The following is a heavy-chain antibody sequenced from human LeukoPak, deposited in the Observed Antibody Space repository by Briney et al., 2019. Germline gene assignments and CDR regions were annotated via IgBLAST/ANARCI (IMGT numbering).Heavy chain of an antibody. J-gene: IGHJ6*03. D-gene: IGHD5-18*01. CDR1: GFTVSSNY. V-gene: IGHV3-53*05. Sequence: GGSLRLSCAASGFTVSSNYMSWVRQAPGKGLEWVSVIYSGGSTYYADSVKGRFTISRDNSKNTLYLQMNSLRSEDTAVYYCAREVRGYSYGIYYYYYMDVWGKGTTVTVSS. CDR3: AREVRGYSYGIYYYYYMDV. CDR2: IYSGGST.